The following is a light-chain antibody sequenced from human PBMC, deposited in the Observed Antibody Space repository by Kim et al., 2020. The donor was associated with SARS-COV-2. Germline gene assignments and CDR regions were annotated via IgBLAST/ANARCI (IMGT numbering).Light chain of an antibody. CDR1: SLRTYY. CDR2: GRN. V-gene: IGLV3-19*01. CDR3: QSRDSGGNVV. J-gene: IGLJ2*01. Sequence: SSSLPPSPSFSLAFGPTVRITCQGDSLRTYYATWYQQKPRQAPVLVIYGRNNRPSGIPDRFSGSASGNTASLTISGAQAEDEADFYCQSRDSGGNVVFGGGTKLTVL.